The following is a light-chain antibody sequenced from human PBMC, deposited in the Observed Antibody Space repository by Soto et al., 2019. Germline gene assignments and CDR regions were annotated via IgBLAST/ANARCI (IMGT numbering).Light chain of an antibody. CDR1: SSDVGGYNY. CDR2: DVS. Sequence: QSALTQPASVSGSPGQSIAISCTGTSSDVGGYNYVSWYQQHPGKAPKLMVYDVSNRPSGVSNRFSGSKSGNTASLTISGIQAEEEADYYCSSYTSSSTYVFGTGTKLTVL. J-gene: IGLJ1*01. V-gene: IGLV2-14*01. CDR3: SSYTSSSTYV.